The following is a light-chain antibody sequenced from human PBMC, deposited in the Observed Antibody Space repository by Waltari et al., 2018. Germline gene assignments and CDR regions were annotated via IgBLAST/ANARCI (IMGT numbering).Light chain of an antibody. CDR3: QQYDNLPFT. J-gene: IGKJ4*01. Sequence: DIQMTQSPSSLSASVGDRVTITFQASQDICNYLNWYQQKPGKAPELLSYDASNLTTGVPSRCSGSGSGTDFTFTISSLQPEDIATYYCQQYDNLPFTFGGGTKVEIK. V-gene: IGKV1-33*01. CDR2: DAS. CDR1: QDICNY.